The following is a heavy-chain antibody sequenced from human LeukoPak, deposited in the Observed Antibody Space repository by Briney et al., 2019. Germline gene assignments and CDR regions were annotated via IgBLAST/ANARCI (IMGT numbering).Heavy chain of an antibody. CDR1: GFTFSNAW. V-gene: IGHV3-48*01. Sequence: GGSLRLSCAASGFTFSNAWMSWVRQAPGKGLEWVSFISSSSSTIDYADSVKGRFTISRDNAKNSLYLQMNSLRAEDSAVYYCARCRGYSYGYADYWGQGTLVTVSA. D-gene: IGHD5-18*01. J-gene: IGHJ4*02. CDR3: ARCRGYSYGYADY. CDR2: ISSSSSTI.